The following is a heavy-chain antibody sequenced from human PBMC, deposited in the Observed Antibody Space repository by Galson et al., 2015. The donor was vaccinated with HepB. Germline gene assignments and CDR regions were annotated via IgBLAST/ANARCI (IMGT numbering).Heavy chain of an antibody. CDR1: GLTVSSNY. CDR3: ARDNVDTSMGTRGYHYYYNGMDV. CDR2: IDGGGYT. J-gene: IGHJ6*02. Sequence: SLRLSCAASGLTVSSNYMSWVRQVPGKGLEWVSVIDGGGYTYYADSVKGRFTISRDNSKNTLYLQMNSLRAEDTAVYYCARDNVDTSMGTRGYHYYYNGMDVWGQGTTVTVSS. D-gene: IGHD5-18*01. V-gene: IGHV3-53*01.